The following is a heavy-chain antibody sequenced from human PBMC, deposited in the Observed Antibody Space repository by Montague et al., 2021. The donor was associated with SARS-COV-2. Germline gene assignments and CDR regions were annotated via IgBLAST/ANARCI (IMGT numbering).Heavy chain of an antibody. D-gene: IGHD3-10*01. J-gene: IGHJ4*02. Sequence: SETLSLTCAVYGGSFSGYYWNWIRQPPGKGLEWIGEINHSGSTNYNPSLKIRVTMSVDTSKNQFSLKLSSVTAADTAVYYCARGARQGYGFSLGSFDSWGQGTMVTVSS. CDR3: ARGARQGYGFSLGSFDS. CDR2: INHSGST. V-gene: IGHV4-34*01. CDR1: GGSFSGYY.